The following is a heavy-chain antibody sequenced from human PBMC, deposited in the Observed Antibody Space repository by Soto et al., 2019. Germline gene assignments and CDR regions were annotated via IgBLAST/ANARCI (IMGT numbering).Heavy chain of an antibody. CDR1: GYTFTSYA. V-gene: IGHV1-3*01. CDR3: ARDPNPPEKDSSGPPFDY. J-gene: IGHJ4*02. CDR2: INAGNGNT. Sequence: ASVKVSCKAYGYTFTSYAMHWVRQAPGQRLEWMGWINAGNGNTKYSQKFQGRVTITRDTSASTAYMELSSLRSEDTAVYYCARDPNPPEKDSSGPPFDYWGQGTLVTVSS. D-gene: IGHD3-22*01.